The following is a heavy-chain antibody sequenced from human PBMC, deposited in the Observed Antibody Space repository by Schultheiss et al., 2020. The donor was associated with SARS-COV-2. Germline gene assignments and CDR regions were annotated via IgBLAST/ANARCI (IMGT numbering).Heavy chain of an antibody. CDR3: ARDSERFMGATFFDY. CDR1: GFTFSSYA. V-gene: IGHV3-23*01. D-gene: IGHD1-26*01. J-gene: IGHJ4*02. Sequence: GESLKISCAASGFTFSSYAMSWVRQAPGKGLEWVSAISGSGGSTYYADSVKGRFTISRDNAKNSLYLQMNSLRDEDTAVYYCARDSERFMGATFFDYWGQGTLVTVSS. CDR2: ISGSGGST.